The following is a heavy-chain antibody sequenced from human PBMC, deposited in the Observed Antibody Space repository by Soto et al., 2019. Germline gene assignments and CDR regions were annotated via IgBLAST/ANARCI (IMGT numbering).Heavy chain of an antibody. CDR2: IIPIFGTA. J-gene: IGHJ6*02. Sequence: SVKVSCKASGCTFSSYAISWVRQAPGQGLEWMGGIIPIFGTADYAQKFQGRVTITADESTSTAYMELSSLRSQDTAVYYCASHYGGSVISSRVGYYYYGMDFWGQGTTVTVSS. CDR1: GCTFSSYA. CDR3: ASHYGGSVISSRVGYYYYGMDF. V-gene: IGHV1-69*13. D-gene: IGHD3-10*01.